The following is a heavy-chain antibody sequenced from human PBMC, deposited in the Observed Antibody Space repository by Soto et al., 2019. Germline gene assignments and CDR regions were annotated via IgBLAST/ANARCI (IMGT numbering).Heavy chain of an antibody. V-gene: IGHV4-31*03. D-gene: IGHD2-2*01. CDR2: IYYSGST. CDR3: ARGRSSTSPYPIGY. Sequence: QVQLQESGPGLVKPSQTLSLTCTVSGGSISSGGYYWSWIRQHPGKGLEWIGYIYYSGSTYYNPSLKSRVTISVDTSKNQFSLKLSSVTAADTGVYSCARGRSSTSPYPIGYWGQGTLVTVSS. CDR1: GGSISSGGYY. J-gene: IGHJ4*02.